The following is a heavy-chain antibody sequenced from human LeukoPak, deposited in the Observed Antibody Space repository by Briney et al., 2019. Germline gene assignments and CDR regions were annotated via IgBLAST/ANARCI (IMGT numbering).Heavy chain of an antibody. CDR1: GGTFSSYA. CDR3: AREAGIVVVSFYGMDV. J-gene: IGHJ6*02. V-gene: IGHV1-69*01. D-gene: IGHD2-2*01. Sequence: GSSVKVSCKASGGTFSSYAISWVRQAPGQGLEWMGGIIPIFGTADYAQKFQGRVTITADESTSTAYMELSSLRSEDTAVYYCAREAGIVVVSFYGMDVWGQGTTVTVSS. CDR2: IIPIFGTA.